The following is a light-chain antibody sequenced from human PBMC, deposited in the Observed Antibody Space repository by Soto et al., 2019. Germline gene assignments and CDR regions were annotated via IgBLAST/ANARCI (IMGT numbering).Light chain of an antibody. J-gene: IGKJ2*01. Sequence: DIQMTQFPPTLSASIGDRVTITCRASQTISSSLAWYQQKPGKAPKLLIYKASTLETGVPSRFSGSGSGTEFTLTISSLQHDDFATYYGQQYDSYSPYTFGQGTRLEIK. V-gene: IGKV1-5*03. CDR2: KAS. CDR1: QTISSS. CDR3: QQYDSYSPYT.